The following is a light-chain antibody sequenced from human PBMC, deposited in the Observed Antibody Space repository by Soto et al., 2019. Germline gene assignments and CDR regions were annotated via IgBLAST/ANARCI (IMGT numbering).Light chain of an antibody. Sequence: DIPMTQSPSSLSASVGDRVTITCRASQGISNYLAWYQQKPGKVPKLLIYAASTLQSGVPSRFSGSGSGTDFTLTISSLQPEDVATYYCQKSNSAPRVTFGQGTRLEIK. V-gene: IGKV1-27*01. CDR1: QGISNY. CDR2: AAS. CDR3: QKSNSAPRVT. J-gene: IGKJ5*01.